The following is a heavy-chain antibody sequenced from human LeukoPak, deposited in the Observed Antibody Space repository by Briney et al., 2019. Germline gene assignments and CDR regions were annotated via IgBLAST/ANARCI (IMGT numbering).Heavy chain of an antibody. Sequence: PSETLSLTCAVYGGSFSGYYWSWIRQPPGKGLEWIGEINHSGGTNYNPSLKSRVTISVDTSKNQFFLKLSSVTAADTAVYYCARRRYRSGCYWWGQGTLVTVSS. CDR1: GGSFSGYY. CDR2: INHSGGT. D-gene: IGHD6-19*01. CDR3: ARRRYRSGCYW. V-gene: IGHV4-34*01. J-gene: IGHJ4*02.